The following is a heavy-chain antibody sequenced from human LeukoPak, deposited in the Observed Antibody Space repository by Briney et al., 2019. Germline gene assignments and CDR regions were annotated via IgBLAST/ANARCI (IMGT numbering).Heavy chain of an antibody. Sequence: PGGSLRLSCAASGFTFSSYAMSWVRQAPGKGLEWVSAISGSGGSTYYADSVKGRFTISRDNFKNTLYLQMNSLRAEDTAVYYCAKEGRSGYCSSTSCSTYYFDYWSQGTLVTVSS. CDR3: AKEGRSGYCSSTSCSTYYFDY. CDR1: GFTFSSYA. CDR2: ISGSGGST. J-gene: IGHJ4*02. D-gene: IGHD2-2*03. V-gene: IGHV3-23*01.